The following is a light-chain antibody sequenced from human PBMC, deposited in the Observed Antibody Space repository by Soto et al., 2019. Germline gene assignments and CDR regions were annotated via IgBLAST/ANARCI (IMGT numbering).Light chain of an antibody. CDR3: LQYGMSAIPT. V-gene: IGKV3-20*01. CDR2: GAS. CDR1: QSVSTYY. J-gene: IGKJ3*01. Sequence: ESVLTQSPGTLSLSPGERATLSCRASQSVSTYYLAWYQQKPGQAPRLLIYGASTRATGIPDRFSGSGSGTDFTLTISRLEPEDFAVYYCLQYGMSAIPTFGPGTKVDIK.